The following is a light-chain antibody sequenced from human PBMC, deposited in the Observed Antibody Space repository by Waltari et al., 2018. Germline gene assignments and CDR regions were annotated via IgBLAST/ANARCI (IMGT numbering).Light chain of an antibody. V-gene: IGLV2-23*01. J-gene: IGLJ3*02. CDR2: EDN. CDR1: SSDIGGYNL. CDR3: CSYAGIGTLT. Sequence: QSALTQPASVSGSPGQSITISCTGTSSDIGGYNLVSWYQHHPGKAPKIIIYEDNKRPSGVSYRFSGSKSGNTASLTISGLHTEDEADYYCCSYAGIGTLTFGGGTRVTAL.